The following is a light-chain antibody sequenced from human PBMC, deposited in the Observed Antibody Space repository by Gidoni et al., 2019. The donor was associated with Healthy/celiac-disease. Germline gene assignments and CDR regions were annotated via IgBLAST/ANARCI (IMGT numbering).Light chain of an antibody. Sequence: DIVMTQSPDSLAVSLGESATINCKSSQSVLYSSNNKNYLAWYQQKPGQPPKLLIYWASTQESGVPDRFSGSGSGTDFTLTISSLQAEDVAVYYCQQYYSTPPWTFXXXTKVEIK. J-gene: IGKJ1*01. CDR2: WAS. V-gene: IGKV4-1*01. CDR3: QQYYSTPPWT. CDR1: QSVLYSSNNKNY.